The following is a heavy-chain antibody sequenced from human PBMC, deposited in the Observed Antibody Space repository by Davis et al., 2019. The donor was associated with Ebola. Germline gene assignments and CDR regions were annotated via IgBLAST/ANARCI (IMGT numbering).Heavy chain of an antibody. CDR2: ISGSATTA. V-gene: IGHV3-11*01. J-gene: IGHJ1*01. CDR3: AKKVGWLQQTGEEYFQN. Sequence: GGSLRLSCAASGFTFSDYYMSWIRQAPGKGLEWVSFISGSATTASYADSVRGRFTISRDNAKNSLYLQMHSLRADDTAVYYCAKKVGWLQQTGEEYFQNWGQGTLVTVSS. D-gene: IGHD5-24*01. CDR1: GFTFSDYY.